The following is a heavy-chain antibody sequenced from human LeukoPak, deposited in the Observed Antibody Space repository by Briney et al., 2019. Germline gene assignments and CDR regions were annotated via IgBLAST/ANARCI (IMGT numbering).Heavy chain of an antibody. J-gene: IGHJ6*02. D-gene: IGHD4-17*01. CDR1: GGSISHYY. CDR2: IYYSGTT. V-gene: IGHV4-59*01. CDR3: AREDPQTTVPEGMDV. Sequence: SETLSFTCTVSGGSISHYYWSWIRQSPGKGLEWIGYIYYSGTTNYNPPLKSRVTISVDTSRNQFSLQLRSVTAADTAVYYCAREDPQTTVPEGMDVWGQGTTVIVSS.